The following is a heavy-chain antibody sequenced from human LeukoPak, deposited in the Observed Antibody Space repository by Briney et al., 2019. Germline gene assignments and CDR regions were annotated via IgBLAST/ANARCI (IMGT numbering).Heavy chain of an antibody. J-gene: IGHJ3*02. D-gene: IGHD1-1*01. CDR1: GGSISTYY. Sequence: TSETLSLTCTVSGGSISTYYWSWIRQPPGRGLEWIGDIYYSGSTNYSPSLKSRVTISVDTSKNQFSLRLTSLTAADTAVYYWARVRTAGTTYDAFDIWGQGTMVTVSS. V-gene: IGHV4-59*01. CDR3: ARVRTAGTTYDAFDI. CDR2: IYYSGST.